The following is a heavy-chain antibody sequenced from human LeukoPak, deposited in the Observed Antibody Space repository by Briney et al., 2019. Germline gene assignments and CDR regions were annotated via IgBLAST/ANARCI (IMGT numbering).Heavy chain of an antibody. CDR2: ISSSSYI. D-gene: IGHD4-23*01. CDR3: ARAGYGGYSDY. J-gene: IGHJ4*02. Sequence: GGSLRLSCAASGFTFSSYSMNWVRQAPGKGLEWVSSISSSSYIYYADSVKGRFTISRDNAKNSLYLQMNSLRAEDTAVYYCARAGYGGYSDYWGQGTLVTVSS. V-gene: IGHV3-21*01. CDR1: GFTFSSYS.